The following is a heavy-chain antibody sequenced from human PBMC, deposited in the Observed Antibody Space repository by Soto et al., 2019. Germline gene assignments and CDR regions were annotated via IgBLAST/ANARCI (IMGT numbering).Heavy chain of an antibody. CDR3: ARDFGESRGGFFRWLHRIRYYCSGTAV. D-gene: IGHD3-16*01. CDR2: ISSISSYI. V-gene: IGHV3-21*01. Sequence: RRGLEWVSSISSISSYIYCAEAVKGRFTISRDNAKNSLYLQMNSLRAEDTAVYYCARDFGESRGGFFRWLHRIRYYCSGTAVRGRRTTV. J-gene: IGHJ6*02.